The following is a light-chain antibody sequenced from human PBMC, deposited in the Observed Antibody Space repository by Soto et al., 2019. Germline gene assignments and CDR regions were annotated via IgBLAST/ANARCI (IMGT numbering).Light chain of an antibody. CDR2: DAS. Sequence: DIPMTQSPSSLSASVGDRVTITCQASQDISDYLNWYQQKPGKAPKLLIYDASNLETGVPSRFTGSGSGTEFTFTISSLQPEDIATYYCQQYDNLLFTFGPGTKVEIK. CDR1: QDISDY. J-gene: IGKJ3*01. V-gene: IGKV1-33*01. CDR3: QQYDNLLFT.